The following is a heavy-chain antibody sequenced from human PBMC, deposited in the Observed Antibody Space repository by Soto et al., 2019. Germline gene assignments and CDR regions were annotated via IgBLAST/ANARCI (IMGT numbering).Heavy chain of an antibody. CDR3: ADSWLPTSY. CDR2: ISPDGRTT. J-gene: IGHJ4*02. D-gene: IGHD3-10*01. V-gene: IGHV3-74*01. CDR1: GFSFSHYW. Sequence: GRSLRGSCVASGFSFSHYWMHWVRQAPGKGLVWVSRISPDGRTTTYADSVKGRFTISRDNAKSTLYLQMNSLTVEDGAVYYCADSWLPTSYWGPGTLVTVSS.